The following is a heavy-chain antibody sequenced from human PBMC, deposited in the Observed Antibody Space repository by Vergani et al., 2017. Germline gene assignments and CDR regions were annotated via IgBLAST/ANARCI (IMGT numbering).Heavy chain of an antibody. J-gene: IGHJ3*02. V-gene: IGHV1-46*01. CDR2: INPSGGST. Sequence: QVQLVQSGAEVKKPGASVKVPCKASGYTFTSYYMHWVRQAPGQGLEWMGIINPSGGSTSYAQKFQGRVTMTRDTSTSTVYMGLSSLRSEDTAVYYCATQRWLQLGDAFDIWGQGTMVTVSS. D-gene: IGHD5-24*01. CDR1: GYTFTSYY. CDR3: ATQRWLQLGDAFDI.